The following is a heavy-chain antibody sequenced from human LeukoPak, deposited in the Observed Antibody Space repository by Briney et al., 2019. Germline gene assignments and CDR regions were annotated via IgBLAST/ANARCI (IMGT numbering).Heavy chain of an antibody. CDR2: ISWNSGSI. V-gene: IGHV3-9*03. CDR3: AKSRSGSYTDAFDT. D-gene: IGHD3-3*01. CDR1: GFSFDDYA. J-gene: IGHJ3*02. Sequence: GGSLRLSCAASGFSFDDYAMYWVRQAPGKGLEWVSGISWNSGSIDYADSVKGRFTISRDNAKKSLYLQMNSLRAEDMALYYCAKSRSGSYTDAFDTWGQGSMVTVSS.